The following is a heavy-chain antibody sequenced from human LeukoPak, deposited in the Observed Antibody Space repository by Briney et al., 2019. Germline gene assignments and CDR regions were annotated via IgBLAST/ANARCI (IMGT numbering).Heavy chain of an antibody. CDR1: GGSFSGYY. CDR2: INHSGST. Sequence: SETLSLTCAVYGGSFSGYYWSWIRQPPGKGLEWIGEINHSGSTNYNPSLKSRVTISVDTSKNQFSLKLSSVTAADTAVYYCARDRILTGYYYDAFDIWGQGTMVTV. V-gene: IGHV4-34*01. CDR3: ARDRILTGYYYDAFDI. J-gene: IGHJ3*02. D-gene: IGHD3-9*01.